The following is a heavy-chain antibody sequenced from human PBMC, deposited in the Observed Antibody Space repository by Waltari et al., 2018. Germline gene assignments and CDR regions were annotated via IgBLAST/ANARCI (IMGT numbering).Heavy chain of an antibody. CDR2: LYYSGST. CDR3: VRDLWVGAPSGEGYYYGMDV. Sequence: QVQLQESGPGLVKPSETLSLTCTVSGGSISSFFWSWMRQAPGKGLEWIGWLYYSGSTKYNPSLKSRVTMSIDTSKDQFALKLTSVAAADTAVYYCVRDLWVGAPSGEGYYYGMDVWGQGTTVTVSS. D-gene: IGHD3-3*01. V-gene: IGHV4-59*01. CDR1: GGSISSFF. J-gene: IGHJ6*02.